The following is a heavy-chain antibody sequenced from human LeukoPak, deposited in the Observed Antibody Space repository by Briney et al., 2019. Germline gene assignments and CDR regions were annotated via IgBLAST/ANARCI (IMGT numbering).Heavy chain of an antibody. CDR1: GGSFSGYY. V-gene: IGHV4-34*01. CDR3: ARGSLRYFDWSDAFDI. Sequence: SETLSLTCAVYGGSFSGYYWSWIRQPPGKGLEWIGEINHSGSTNYNPSLKSRVTILVDTSKNQFSLKLSSVTAADTAVYYCARGSLRYFDWSDAFDIWGQGTMVTVSS. D-gene: IGHD3-9*01. J-gene: IGHJ3*02. CDR2: INHSGST.